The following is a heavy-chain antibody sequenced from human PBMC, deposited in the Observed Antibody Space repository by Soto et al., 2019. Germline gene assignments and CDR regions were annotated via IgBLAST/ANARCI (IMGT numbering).Heavy chain of an antibody. J-gene: IGHJ6*02. Sequence: SETLSLTCTVSGGSISSGGYYWSWIRQHPGKGLEWIGYIYYSGSTYYNPSLKSRVTISVDTSKNQFSLKLSSVTAADTAVYYCARESRESSSYIYYYHYGLDVWGQGTTVTVSS. CDR3: ARESRESSSYIYYYHYGLDV. CDR2: IYYSGST. D-gene: IGHD6-6*01. CDR1: GGSISSGGYY. V-gene: IGHV4-31*03.